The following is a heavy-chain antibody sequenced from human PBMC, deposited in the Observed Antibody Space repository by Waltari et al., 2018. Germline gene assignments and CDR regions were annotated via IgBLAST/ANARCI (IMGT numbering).Heavy chain of an antibody. Sequence: EVELVQSGGGLVQPGGSLRFSCAASGLTFSRFWMQWVRQIPGKGLVWVSRISNDGRTTDYTDAVKGRFTISRDNAKDTLYLQMNSLRAEDTAVYYCARDSSHLPAAFDNWGQGTLVTVSS. CDR1: GLTFSRFW. CDR3: ARDSSHLPAAFDN. D-gene: IGHD2-2*01. V-gene: IGHV3-74*01. J-gene: IGHJ4*02. CDR2: ISNDGRTT.